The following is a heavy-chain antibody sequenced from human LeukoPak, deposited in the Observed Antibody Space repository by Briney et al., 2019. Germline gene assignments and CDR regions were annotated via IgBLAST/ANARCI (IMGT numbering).Heavy chain of an antibody. D-gene: IGHD6-19*01. CDR1: GFTFSSYT. Sequence: GGSLRLSCAASGFTFSSYTRNWVRQAPGKGLEWVSSIGNSGDYISYADSVKVRFTISRDHAKNSLYLHMTSLRVQDTAVYSCARDPASGWENGDYWGQGTLVTVSS. V-gene: IGHV3-21*01. CDR2: IGNSGDYI. J-gene: IGHJ4*02. CDR3: ARDPASGWENGDY.